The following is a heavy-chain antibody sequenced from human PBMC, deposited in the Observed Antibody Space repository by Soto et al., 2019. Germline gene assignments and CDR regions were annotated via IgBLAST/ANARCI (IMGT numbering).Heavy chain of an antibody. V-gene: IGHV1-3*01. CDR3: ARDGAVAGNSNFDY. CDR2: INAGNGKT. D-gene: IGHD6-19*01. Sequence: ASVKVSCKASGYTFTNYAIHWVRQGPGQRLEWMGWINAGNGKTKYSQKFQGRVTITRDTSASTAYMELSSLRSEDTAVYYCARDGAVAGNSNFDYWGQGTLVTVSS. J-gene: IGHJ4*02. CDR1: GYTFTNYA.